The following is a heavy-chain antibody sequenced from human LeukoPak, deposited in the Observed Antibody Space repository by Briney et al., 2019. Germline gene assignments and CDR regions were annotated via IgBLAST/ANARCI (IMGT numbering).Heavy chain of an antibody. CDR1: GFTFSSYW. Sequence: PGGSLRLSCAASGFTFSSYWMSWVRQAPGKGLEWVANIKQDGSEKYYVDSVKGRFTISRDNAKNSLYLQMNSLRAEDTAVYYCATYGDYGPDAFDIWGQGTMVTVSS. J-gene: IGHJ3*02. CDR2: IKQDGSEK. V-gene: IGHV3-7*01. CDR3: ATYGDYGPDAFDI. D-gene: IGHD4-17*01.